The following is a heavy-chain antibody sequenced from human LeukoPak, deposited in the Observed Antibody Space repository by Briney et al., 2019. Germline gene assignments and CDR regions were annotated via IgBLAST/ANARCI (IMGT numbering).Heavy chain of an antibody. CDR3: AKESESYDSSGSTFHY. J-gene: IGHJ4*02. Sequence: GGSLRLSCAASGFTFSSYAMHWVRQAPGKGLEWVAVISYDGSNKYYADSVKGRFTISRDDSKNTLYLQLNSLRAEDTAVYYCAKESESYDSSGSTFHYWGQGTLVTVSS. CDR1: GFTFSSYA. V-gene: IGHV3-30*04. CDR2: ISYDGSNK. D-gene: IGHD3-22*01.